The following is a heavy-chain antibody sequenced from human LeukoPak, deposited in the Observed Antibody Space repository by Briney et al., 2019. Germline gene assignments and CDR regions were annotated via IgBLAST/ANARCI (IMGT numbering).Heavy chain of an antibody. CDR3: ARSSGPAASFDY. Sequence: GGSLGLSCAASGFTVSSNYMSWVRQAPGKGLEWVSVIYSGGSTYYADSVKGRFTISRDNSKNTLYLQMNSLRAEDTAVYYCARSSGPAASFDYWGQGTLVTVSS. D-gene: IGHD2-2*01. V-gene: IGHV3-53*01. J-gene: IGHJ4*02. CDR2: IYSGGST. CDR1: GFTVSSNY.